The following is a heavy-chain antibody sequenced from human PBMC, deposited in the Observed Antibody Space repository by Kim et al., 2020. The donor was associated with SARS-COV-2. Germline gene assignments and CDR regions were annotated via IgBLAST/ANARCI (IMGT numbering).Heavy chain of an antibody. CDR3: ATVVFYYDAGYFKN. V-gene: IGHV3-66*01. J-gene: IGHJ1*01. Sequence: ADAVKGRLLIPRDHSKNTLYLQMNSLRAEDTAVYYCATVVFYYDAGYFKNWGQGTLVIVSS. D-gene: IGHD3-22*01.